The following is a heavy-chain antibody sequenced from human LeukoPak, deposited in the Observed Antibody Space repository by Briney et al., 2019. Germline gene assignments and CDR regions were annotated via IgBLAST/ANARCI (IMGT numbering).Heavy chain of an antibody. D-gene: IGHD6-13*01. CDR2: IWYDGSNK. CDR3: AKDGYSSSWYLYYYYMGV. V-gene: IGHV3-33*06. Sequence: GGSLRLSCAASGFTFSSYGMHWVRQAPGKGLEWVAVIWYDGSNKYYADSVKGRFTISRDNSKNTLYLQMNSLGAEDTAVYYCAKDGYSSSWYLYYYYMGVWGKGTTVTVSS. CDR1: GFTFSSYG. J-gene: IGHJ6*03.